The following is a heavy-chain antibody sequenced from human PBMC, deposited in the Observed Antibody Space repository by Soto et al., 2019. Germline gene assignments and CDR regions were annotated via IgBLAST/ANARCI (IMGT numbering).Heavy chain of an antibody. J-gene: IGHJ4*02. V-gene: IGHV4-39*01. Sequence: ETLSLTCSVSGYSIDRSSYYWGWVRQPPGKSLEWIGSVFYSGGAYYTPSLKTRATVSVDTSKNQFSLKLTSVTAADTAFYFCARHQLYGPARRGFDSWGPGSLVTVSS. CDR1: GYSIDRSSYY. CDR3: ARHQLYGPARRGFDS. CDR2: VFYSGGA. D-gene: IGHD3-3*01.